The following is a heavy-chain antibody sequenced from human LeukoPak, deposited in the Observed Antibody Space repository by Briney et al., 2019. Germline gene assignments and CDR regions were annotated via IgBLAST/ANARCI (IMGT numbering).Heavy chain of an antibody. CDR1: GGSFSGYY. CDR3: ARERSINYYDSSGYPSDAFDI. V-gene: IGHV4-34*01. J-gene: IGHJ3*02. Sequence: PSETLSLTCAVYGGSFSGYYWSWIRQPPGKGLEWIGEINHSGSTNYNPSLKSRVTISVDTSKNQFSLKLSSVTAADTAVYYCARERSINYYDSSGYPSDAFDIWGQGTMVTVSS. D-gene: IGHD3-22*01. CDR2: INHSGST.